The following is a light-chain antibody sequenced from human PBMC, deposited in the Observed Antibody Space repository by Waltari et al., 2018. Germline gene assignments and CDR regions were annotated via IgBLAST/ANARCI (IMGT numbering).Light chain of an antibody. J-gene: IGLJ2*01. CDR2: DVN. Sequence: PGQSITISCTGTSSDLGTYNYVSWYQQHPGRAPKLIIFDVNVRPSWVSNRFSGSKSGNTAFLTISGLQTEDEGHFYCCSYTTTGPVVFGGGTKLTVL. V-gene: IGLV2-14*03. CDR3: CSYTTTGPVV. CDR1: SSDLGTYNY.